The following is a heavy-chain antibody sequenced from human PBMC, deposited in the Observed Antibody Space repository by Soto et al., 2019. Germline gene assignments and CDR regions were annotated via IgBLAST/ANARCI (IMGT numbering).Heavy chain of an antibody. J-gene: IGHJ4*02. CDR1: GGSISSYY. V-gene: IGHV4-59*08. CDR3: ARLEGLATISYYFDF. Sequence: SETLSLTCTVSGGSISSYYWSWIRQPLGKGLEWIGYIYYSGSTNYNPSLKSRVTISVDTSKSQFSLKLNSVTAADSAVYFCARLEGLATISYYFDFWGPGALVTVSS. D-gene: IGHD3-9*01. CDR2: IYYSGST.